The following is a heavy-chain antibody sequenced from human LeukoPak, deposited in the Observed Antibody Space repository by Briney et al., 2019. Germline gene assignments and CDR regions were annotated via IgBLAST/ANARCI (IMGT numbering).Heavy chain of an antibody. D-gene: IGHD6-19*01. J-gene: IGHJ4*02. CDR3: AKGAITVAGTVNY. V-gene: IGHV1-69-2*01. CDR2: VDPEDGET. CDR1: GYTFTNYY. Sequence: ASVKLSCKVSGYTFTNYYMHWVQQAPGKGLEWMGLVDPEDGETIYAEKFQGRVTITADTSTDTAYMELSSLRSVDKAVYYCAKGAITVAGTVNYWGQGTRVTVSS.